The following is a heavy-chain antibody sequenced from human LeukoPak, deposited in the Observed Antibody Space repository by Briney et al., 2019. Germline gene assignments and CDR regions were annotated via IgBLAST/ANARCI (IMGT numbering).Heavy chain of an antibody. Sequence: GGSLRLSCAASGFTVSSNYMSWVRQAPGKGLEWVSVIYSGGSTYYADSVKGRFSISRDNSKNTLYLQMNSLRAEDTAVYYCARDGYSSSWPISWFDPWGQGTLVTVSS. CDR3: ARDGYSSSWPISWFDP. V-gene: IGHV3-66*01. D-gene: IGHD6-13*01. CDR1: GFTVSSNY. CDR2: IYSGGST. J-gene: IGHJ5*02.